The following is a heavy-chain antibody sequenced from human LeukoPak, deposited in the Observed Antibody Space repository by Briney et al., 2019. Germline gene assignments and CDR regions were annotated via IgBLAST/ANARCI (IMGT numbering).Heavy chain of an antibody. D-gene: IGHD2-15*01. CDR3: ARGGVVAATLRQYGMDV. CDR2: INHSGST. CDR1: GGSFSGYY. Sequence: PSETLSLTCAVYGGSFSGYYWNWIRQPPGKGLEWIGGINHSGSTNYNPSLKSRVTISVDTSKNQFSLKLSSVTAADTAVYYCARGGVVAATLRQYGMDVWGQGTTVTVSS. V-gene: IGHV4-34*01. J-gene: IGHJ6*02.